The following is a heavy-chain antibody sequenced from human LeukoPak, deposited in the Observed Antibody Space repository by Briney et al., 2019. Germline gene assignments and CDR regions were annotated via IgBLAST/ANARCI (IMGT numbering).Heavy chain of an antibody. CDR2: LSGSGDDT. V-gene: IGHV3-23*01. CDR3: AKDIDWGRFNV. Sequence: GGSLRLSCVASGFTFSIYAMSWVRQAPGKGLEWVSALSGSGDDTYYADSVKGRFAISRDNSRNTVYFQLNSLRADDTAVYYCAKDIDWGRFNVWGRGTLVTVSS. J-gene: IGHJ2*01. D-gene: IGHD7-27*01. CDR1: GFTFSIYA.